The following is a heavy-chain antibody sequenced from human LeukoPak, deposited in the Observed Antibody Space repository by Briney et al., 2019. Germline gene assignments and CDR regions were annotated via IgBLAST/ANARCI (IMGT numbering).Heavy chain of an antibody. Sequence: ASVKVSCKTSGYTFTAYSILWIRQVPGQGLEWLGWINPDSGGTKSAEQFQGRITMTRDTSISTVYMELSSLRSDDTALYYCATHATDYWGQGTLVTISS. V-gene: IGHV1-2*02. CDR1: GYTFTAYS. J-gene: IGHJ4*02. CDR3: ATHATDY. CDR2: INPDSGGT.